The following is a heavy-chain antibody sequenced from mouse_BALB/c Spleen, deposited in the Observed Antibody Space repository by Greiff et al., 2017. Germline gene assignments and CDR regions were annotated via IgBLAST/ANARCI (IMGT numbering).Heavy chain of an antibody. Sequence: EVKLQESGGGLVQPGGSLKLSCAASGFTFSSYGMSWVRQTPDKRLELVATINSNGGSTYYPDSVKGRFTISRDNAKNTLYLQMSSLKSEDTAMYYCARIYYGSSYWGQGTLVTVSA. V-gene: IGHV5-6-3*01. CDR3: ARIYYGSSY. J-gene: IGHJ3*01. D-gene: IGHD1-1*01. CDR2: INSNGGST. CDR1: GFTFSSYG.